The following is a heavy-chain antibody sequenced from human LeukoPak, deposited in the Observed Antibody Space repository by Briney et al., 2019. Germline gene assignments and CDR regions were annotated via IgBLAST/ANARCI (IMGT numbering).Heavy chain of an antibody. CDR2: INPNSGGT. Sequence: ASVKVSCKASGYTFTGYYMHWVRQAPGQGLEGMGWINPNSGGTNYAQKFQGRVTMTRDTSISTAYMELSRLRSDDTAVYYCARGSTMIVVVGNWFDPWGQGTLVTVSS. CDR1: GYTFTGYY. V-gene: IGHV1-2*02. D-gene: IGHD3-22*01. CDR3: ARGSTMIVVVGNWFDP. J-gene: IGHJ5*02.